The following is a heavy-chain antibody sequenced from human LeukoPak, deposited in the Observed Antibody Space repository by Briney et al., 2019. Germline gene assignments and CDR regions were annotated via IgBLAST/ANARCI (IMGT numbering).Heavy chain of an antibody. CDR2: ISSNGGST. CDR1: GFTFSGYA. D-gene: IGHD6-13*01. Sequence: GGSLRLSCSASGFTFSGYAMHWVRQAPGKGLEYVSAISSNGGSTYYADSVKGRFTISRDNSKNTLYLQMSSLRAEDTAVYYCVNLLAAQYNYYGMDVWGQGTTVTVSS. V-gene: IGHV3-64D*09. J-gene: IGHJ6*02. CDR3: VNLLAAQYNYYGMDV.